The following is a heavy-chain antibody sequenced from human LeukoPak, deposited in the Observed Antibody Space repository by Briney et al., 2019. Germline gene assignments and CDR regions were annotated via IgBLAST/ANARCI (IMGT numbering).Heavy chain of an antibody. D-gene: IGHD3-10*01. CDR3: ARQRRWMVRGVITDRVNYYYYMDV. Sequence: SETLSLTCAVYGGSFSTYYWSWIRQPPGKGLDWIGEINHSGSTNYNPSLKSRDTISVDTSKNQFSLKLSSVTAADTAVYYCARQRRWMVRGVITDRVNYYYYMDVWGKGTTVTISS. CDR2: INHSGST. V-gene: IGHV4-34*01. CDR1: GGSFSTYY. J-gene: IGHJ6*03.